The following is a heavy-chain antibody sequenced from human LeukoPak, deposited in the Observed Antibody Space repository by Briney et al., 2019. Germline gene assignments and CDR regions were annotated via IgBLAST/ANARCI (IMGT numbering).Heavy chain of an antibody. CDR3: ARTRPRVDYYDSSASYYFDY. CDR1: GFSLSTSGMC. CDR2: IDWDDDK. D-gene: IGHD3-22*01. J-gene: IGHJ4*02. Sequence: SGPALVKPTQTLTLTCTFSGFSLSTSGMCVSWIRQPPGKALEWLARIDWDDDKYYGTSLKTRLTISKDTSKNQVVLTMTNMDPVDTATYYCARTRPRVDYYDSSASYYFDYWGQGTLVTVSS. V-gene: IGHV2-70*11.